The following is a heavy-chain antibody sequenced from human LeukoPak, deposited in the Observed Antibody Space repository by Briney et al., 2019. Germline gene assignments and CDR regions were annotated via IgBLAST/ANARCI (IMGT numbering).Heavy chain of an antibody. Sequence: PSETLSLTCTVSGGSISSYYWSWIRQPPGKGRGWIGYIYYSGSTNYNPSLKSPVTISVNTSKNQFSLKLSSVTAADTAVYYCARATWYYYGSGRDAYYYYYMDVWGKGTTVTISS. V-gene: IGHV4-59*08. CDR1: GGSISSYY. CDR2: IYYSGST. CDR3: ARATWYYYGSGRDAYYYYYMDV. J-gene: IGHJ6*03. D-gene: IGHD3-10*01.